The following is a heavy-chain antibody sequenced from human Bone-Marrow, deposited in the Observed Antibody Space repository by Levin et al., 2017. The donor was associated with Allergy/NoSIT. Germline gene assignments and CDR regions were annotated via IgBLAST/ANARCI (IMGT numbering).Heavy chain of an antibody. V-gene: IGHV4-61*08. CDR2: INYSGST. CDR1: GASLSSHGSY. Sequence: PSETLSLTCSVSGASLSSHGSYWNWIRQTPGKGLEWIGYINYSGSTNSNPSLTSRVNISVDTSKNEFSLKLESLTAADTAVYYCARDVIGYKFPLQYYYGLDVWGQGTTVTVSS. CDR3: ARDVIGYKFPLQYYYGLDV. J-gene: IGHJ6*02. D-gene: IGHD5-24*01.